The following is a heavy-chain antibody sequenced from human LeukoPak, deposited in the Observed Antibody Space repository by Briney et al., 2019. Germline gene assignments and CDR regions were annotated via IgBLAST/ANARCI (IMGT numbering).Heavy chain of an antibody. Sequence: SETLSLTCTVSGGSIRAYYWSWMRQPPGQGPEYVGYIFHTGGTNYNPSLESRVPMSIDTSKNQFSLKLTSRTAADTGVYYCARDRGNLRGDALDIWGQGKMVTVSS. J-gene: IGHJ3*02. CDR1: GGSIRAYY. D-gene: IGHD1-26*01. CDR3: ARDRGNLRGDALDI. V-gene: IGHV4-59*12. CDR2: IFHTGGT.